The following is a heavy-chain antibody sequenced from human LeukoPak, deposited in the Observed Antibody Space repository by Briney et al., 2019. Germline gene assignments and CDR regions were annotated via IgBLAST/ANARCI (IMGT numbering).Heavy chain of an antibody. CDR1: GFTFSSYA. J-gene: IGHJ4*02. D-gene: IGHD2-8*01. CDR3: ANLLISCTNGVCYAPFDY. Sequence: PGGSLRLSCAASGFTFSSYAMSWVRQAPGKGLEWVSAISGSGGSTYYADSVKGRFTISRDNSKNTLYLQMNSLRAEDTAVYYCANLLISCTNGVCYAPFDYWGQGTLVTVSS. CDR2: ISGSGGST. V-gene: IGHV3-23*01.